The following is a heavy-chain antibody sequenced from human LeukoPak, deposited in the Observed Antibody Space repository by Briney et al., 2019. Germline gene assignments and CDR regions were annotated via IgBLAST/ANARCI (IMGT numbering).Heavy chain of an antibody. V-gene: IGHV4-34*01. Sequence: PGGSLRLSCAASGFTVSNNYMSWIRQPPGKGLEWIGEINHSGSTNYNPSLKSRVTISVDTPKNQFSLRLSSVTAADTAVYYCARGRSFATGYSSGWAQLGYWGQGTLVTVSS. CDR1: GFTVSNNY. CDR2: INHSGST. J-gene: IGHJ4*02. D-gene: IGHD6-19*01. CDR3: ARGRSFATGYSSGWAQLGY.